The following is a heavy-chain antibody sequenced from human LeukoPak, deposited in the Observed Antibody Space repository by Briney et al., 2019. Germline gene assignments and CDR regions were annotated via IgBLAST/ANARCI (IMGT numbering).Heavy chain of an antibody. V-gene: IGHV3-48*02. D-gene: IGHD4-17*01. Sequence: PPGGFLRLSCAASGFSLINYSMNWVRQAPGKGLEWISYIDSDTYGNTIYYPHTVKGRFTISRDNAKNSLYLQMDSLRDEDAAVYYCARDRDYAFDYWGQGTLVTVSS. CDR3: ARDRDYAFDY. CDR2: IDSDTYGNTI. J-gene: IGHJ4*02. CDR1: GFSLINYS.